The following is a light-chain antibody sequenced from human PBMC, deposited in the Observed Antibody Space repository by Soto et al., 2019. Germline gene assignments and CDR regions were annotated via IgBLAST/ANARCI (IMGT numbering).Light chain of an antibody. Sequence: ETVLTQSPGTLSLSPGERAILSCRASQSVSSTYLAWYQQKPGQAPRLLIYGASSRATGIPDRFSGSGSGTEFTLTISSLQSEDIAVYYCHQHFNGPITFGQGTRLEIK. CDR3: HQHFNGPIT. CDR2: GAS. V-gene: IGKV3D-20*02. CDR1: QSVSSTY. J-gene: IGKJ5*01.